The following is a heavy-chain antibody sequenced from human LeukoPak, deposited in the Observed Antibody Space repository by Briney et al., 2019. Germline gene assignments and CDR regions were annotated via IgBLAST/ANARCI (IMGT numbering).Heavy chain of an antibody. V-gene: IGHV2-5*01. Sequence: SGPTLVNPTQTLTLTCTFSGFSLSTRGVGVGWIRQPPGRALEWLALIYWNDDKRYSPSLKSRLTITKDTSKNQVVLTMTSMDPVDTATYYCAHSSEAGDYFHFDYWGQGTLVTVSS. J-gene: IGHJ4*02. CDR2: IYWNDDK. CDR1: GFSLSTRGVG. D-gene: IGHD4-17*01. CDR3: AHSSEAGDYFHFDY.